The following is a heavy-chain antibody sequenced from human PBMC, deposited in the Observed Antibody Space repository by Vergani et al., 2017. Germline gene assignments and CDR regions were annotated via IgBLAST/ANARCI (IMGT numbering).Heavy chain of an antibody. D-gene: IGHD1-7*01. CDR1: GFTFSSYS. Sequence: VQLVESGGGLVKPGGSLRLSCAASGFTFSSYSKNWVRQAPGKGLEWIGEINHSGSTNYNPSLKSRVTISVDTSKNQFSLKLSSVTAADTAVYYCARVGELNYYYGMDVWGQGTTVTVSS. J-gene: IGHJ6*02. CDR3: ARVGELNYYYGMDV. CDR2: INHSGST. V-gene: IGHV4-34*01.